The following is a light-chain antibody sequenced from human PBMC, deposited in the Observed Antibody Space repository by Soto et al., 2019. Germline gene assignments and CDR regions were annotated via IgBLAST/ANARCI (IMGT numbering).Light chain of an antibody. CDR3: TSYTSSSTHV. Sequence: QSVLAQPASVSGSPGQSTIISCTGTSSDVGGYNYVSWYQQHPGKAPKFLIYEVDNRASGVSDRFSGSKSGNTASLTISGLQAEDEADYYCTSYTSSSTHVFGTGTKLTVL. CDR1: SSDVGGYNY. V-gene: IGLV2-14*01. CDR2: EVD. J-gene: IGLJ1*01.